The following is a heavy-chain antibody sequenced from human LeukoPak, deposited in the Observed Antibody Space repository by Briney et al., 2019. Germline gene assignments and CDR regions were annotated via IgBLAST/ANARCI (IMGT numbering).Heavy chain of an antibody. Sequence: GGSLRLSCAASGFTFSNYAMSWVRQAPGKGLEWVSTLSGTGGSTYYADSVKGRFTISRDNSKNTLYLQMNSLRAEDTAVYYCATQGGNFDYWGQGTLVTVSS. D-gene: IGHD3-16*01. CDR1: GFTFSNYA. J-gene: IGHJ4*02. CDR2: LSGTGGST. V-gene: IGHV3-23*01. CDR3: ATQGGNFDY.